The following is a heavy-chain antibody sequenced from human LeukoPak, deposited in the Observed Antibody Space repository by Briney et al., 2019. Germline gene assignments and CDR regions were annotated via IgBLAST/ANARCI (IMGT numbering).Heavy chain of an antibody. J-gene: IGHJ5*02. CDR1: GYTFSSYY. CDR3: ARVPGQVELIERIKVLVWFDP. Sequence: ASVKVSCKTSGYTFSSYYMQWVRQAPGQGLEWMGWISAYNGNTNYAQKLQGRVTMTTDTSTSTAYMELRSLRSDDTAVYYCARVPGQVELIERIKVLVWFDPWGQGTLVTVSS. V-gene: IGHV1-18*01. D-gene: IGHD1-7*01. CDR2: ISAYNGNT.